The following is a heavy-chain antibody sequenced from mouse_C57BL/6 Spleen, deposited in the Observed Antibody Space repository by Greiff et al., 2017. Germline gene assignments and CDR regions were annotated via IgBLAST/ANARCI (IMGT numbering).Heavy chain of an antibody. CDR1: GYAFSSSW. CDR3: AVVATDY. D-gene: IGHD1-1*01. V-gene: IGHV1-82*01. J-gene: IGHJ2*01. Sequence: QVQLKESGPELVKPGASVKISCKASGYAFSSSWMNWVKQRPGKGLEWIGRIYPGDGDTNYNGKFKGKATLTADKSSSTAYMQLSSLTSEDSAVYFCAVVATDYWGQGTTLTVSS. CDR2: IYPGDGDT.